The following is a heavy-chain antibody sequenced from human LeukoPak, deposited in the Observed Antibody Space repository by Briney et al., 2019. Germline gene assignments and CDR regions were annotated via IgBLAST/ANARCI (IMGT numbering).Heavy chain of an antibody. CDR2: IIPILGIA. D-gene: IGHD5-24*01. Sequence: GASVKVSCKASGGTFNSYAISWVRQAPGQGLEWMGRIIPILGIANYAQKFQGRVTITADKSTSTAYMELSSMRSEDTAVYYCATGRDGYKDASGYWGQGTLVTVSS. J-gene: IGHJ4*02. CDR3: ATGRDGYKDASGY. CDR1: GGTFNSYA. V-gene: IGHV1-69*04.